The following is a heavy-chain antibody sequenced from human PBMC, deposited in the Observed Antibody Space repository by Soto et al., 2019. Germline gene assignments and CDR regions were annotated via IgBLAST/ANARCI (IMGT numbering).Heavy chain of an antibody. Sequence: PGESLKISCKGSGYSFTSYWIAWVRQMPGKGLEWMGIIYPGDSYTNYSPSFQGHVTISADKSISTAYLQWSSLKASDTAMYYCARLQAAAGDNDLTFDYWGQGTLVTVSS. V-gene: IGHV5-51*01. CDR2: IYPGDSYT. J-gene: IGHJ4*02. D-gene: IGHD6-13*01. CDR3: ARLQAAAGDNDLTFDY. CDR1: GYSFTSYW.